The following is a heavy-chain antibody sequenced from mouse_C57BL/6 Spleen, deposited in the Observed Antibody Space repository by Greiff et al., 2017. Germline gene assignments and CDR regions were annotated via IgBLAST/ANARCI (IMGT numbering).Heavy chain of an antibody. J-gene: IGHJ4*01. CDR2: IDPSDSYT. CDR1: GYTFTSYW. D-gene: IGHD4-1*01. Sequence: QVQLQQPGAELVMPGASVKLSCKASGYTFTSYWMHWVKQRPGQGLEWIGEIDPSDSYTNYNQKFKGKSTLTVDKSSSTAYMQLSSLTSEDSAVDYCARSGTNAMDYWGQGTSVTVSS. V-gene: IGHV1-69*01. CDR3: ARSGTNAMDY.